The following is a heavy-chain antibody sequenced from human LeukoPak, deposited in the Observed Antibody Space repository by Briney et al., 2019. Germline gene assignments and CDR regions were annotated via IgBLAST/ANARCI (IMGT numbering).Heavy chain of an antibody. CDR1: GYTFTAYY. D-gene: IGHD2-15*01. CDR2: IDPNSGGT. V-gene: IGHV1-2*02. CDR3: ARAYCSGGDCYSKSNFDS. Sequence: ASVKVSCKASGYTFTAYYMHWVRQAPGQGLEWMGWIDPNSGGTNYEQRFQGRVTMTRDTSISTAYMDLSRLRFDDTAVYFCARAYCSGGDCYSKSNFDSWGQGTLVTVSS. J-gene: IGHJ4*02.